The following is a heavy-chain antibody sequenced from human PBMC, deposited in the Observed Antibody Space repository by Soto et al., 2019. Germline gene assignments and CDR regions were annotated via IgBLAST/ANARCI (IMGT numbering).Heavy chain of an antibody. J-gene: IGHJ6*03. CDR2: ISSDGTNE. CDR1: GFTFRGYG. Sequence: QVQLVESGGGVVQPGRSLRLSCAASGFTFRGYGIHWVRQAPGKGLEWVAVISSDGTNEYYADSVKGRFTISRDNSNNTLYLQMNSLRADDTAVYYCGKDLGGYYYYCYIDVWGKGTTVTVSS. V-gene: IGHV3-30*18. CDR3: GKDLGGYYYYCYIDV.